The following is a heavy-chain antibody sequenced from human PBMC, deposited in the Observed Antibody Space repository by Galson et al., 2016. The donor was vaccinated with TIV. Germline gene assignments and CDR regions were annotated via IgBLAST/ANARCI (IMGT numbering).Heavy chain of an antibody. D-gene: IGHD3-3*01. V-gene: IGHV3-9*01. CDR2: ISWSSDSI. Sequence: LRLSCAASGFTFDDYAMYWVRQAPGKGLEWVSGISWSSDSIGYADSVKGRFTISRDSGKNSLYLEMNSLREEDTAFYYCAKSDTIFGVVIGYDAFDVWGQGTLVTVSS. J-gene: IGHJ3*01. CDR3: AKSDTIFGVVIGYDAFDV. CDR1: GFTFDDYA.